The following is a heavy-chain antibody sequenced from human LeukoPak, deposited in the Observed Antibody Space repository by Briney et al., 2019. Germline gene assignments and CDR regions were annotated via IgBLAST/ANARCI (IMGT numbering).Heavy chain of an antibody. CDR2: ISAYNGNT. CDR1: GYTFTSYG. CDR3: ARDFWSGYSPGFPRGGWFDH. D-gene: IGHD3-3*01. J-gene: IGHJ5*02. Sequence: ASVTVSCKASGYTFTSYGISWVRQAPGQGLEWMGWISAYNGNTNYAQKLQGRVTMTTDTSTSTAYMELRSLRSDDTAVYYCARDFWSGYSPGFPRGGWFDHWGQGTLVTVSS. V-gene: IGHV1-18*01.